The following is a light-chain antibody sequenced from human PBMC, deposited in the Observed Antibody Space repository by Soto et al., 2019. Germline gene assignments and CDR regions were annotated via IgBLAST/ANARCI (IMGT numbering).Light chain of an antibody. CDR2: GPS. CDR1: QTINSR. J-gene: IGKJ5*01. CDR3: QQYNDWPLT. V-gene: IGKV3-15*01. Sequence: EIVMTQPPATLSVSPGERATLSCRASQTINSRLVWYQQKPGQAPRLLIYGPSTRATGIPARFSGSGSGTEFTLTISGLHSEDSAIYYCQQYNDWPLTFGQGTRLEIK.